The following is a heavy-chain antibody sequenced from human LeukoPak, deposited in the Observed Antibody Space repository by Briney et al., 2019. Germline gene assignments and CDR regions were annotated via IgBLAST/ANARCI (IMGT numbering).Heavy chain of an antibody. CDR2: IYYSGST. CDR1: GGSISSSSYY. CDR3: ARRPFSSSWYRGGAFDI. J-gene: IGHJ3*02. Sequence: SETLSLTCTVSGGSISSSSYYWDWIRQPPGKGLEWIGSIYYSGSTYYNPSLKSRVTISLDTSKNQFSLKLSSVTAADTAVYYCARRPFSSSWYRGGAFDIWGQGTMVTVSS. V-gene: IGHV4-39*01. D-gene: IGHD6-13*01.